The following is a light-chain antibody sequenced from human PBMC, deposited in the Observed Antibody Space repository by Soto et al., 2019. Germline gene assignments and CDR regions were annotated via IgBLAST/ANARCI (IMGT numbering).Light chain of an antibody. J-gene: IGKJ5*01. CDR3: QQDGRT. CDR2: AAS. Sequence: EVVLTQSPGTLSLSAGERATLSCRASQSFSTNYLAWYQQKPGQAPKLLIYAASSRLTGIPDRFSGSGSGTDFTLTISRLEPEDFALYYCQQDGRTFGQGTRLEIK. V-gene: IGKV3-20*01. CDR1: QSFSTNY.